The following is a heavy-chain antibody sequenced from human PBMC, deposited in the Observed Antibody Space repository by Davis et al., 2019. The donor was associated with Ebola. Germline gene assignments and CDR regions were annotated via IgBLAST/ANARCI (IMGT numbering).Heavy chain of an antibody. Sequence: SETLSLTCTVSGGSINAYYWNWIRQPPGKGLEWIGYIYYTGSTDYNPSLKSRVTISADTSKNQFSLNLKSVTAADTALYNCARMFSVTSYNYGRDVWGQGTTVTVSS. V-gene: IGHV4-59*01. CDR3: ARMFSVTSYNYGRDV. D-gene: IGHD4-17*01. J-gene: IGHJ6*02. CDR2: IYYTGST. CDR1: GGSINAYY.